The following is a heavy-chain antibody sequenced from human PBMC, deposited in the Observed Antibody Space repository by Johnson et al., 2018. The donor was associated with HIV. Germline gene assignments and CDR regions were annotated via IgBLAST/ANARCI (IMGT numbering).Heavy chain of an antibody. CDR2: IKSKTDGGTT. J-gene: IGHJ3*02. D-gene: IGHD4-17*01. CDR1: GFTFSDHY. V-gene: IGHV3-15*01. CDR3: STAIPRSTTVITTPDAFDI. Sequence: VQLVESGGGLVKPGGSLRLSCVGSGFTFSDHYMSWVRQAPGKGLEWVGRIKSKTDGGTTDYAAPVTGRFTISRDDSKNALFLQMNSLKTEDTAVYFCSTAIPRSTTVITTPDAFDIWGQGTMVTVSS.